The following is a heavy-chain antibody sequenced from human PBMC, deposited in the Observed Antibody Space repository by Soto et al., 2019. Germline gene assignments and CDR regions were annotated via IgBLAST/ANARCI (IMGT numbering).Heavy chain of an antibody. D-gene: IGHD3-16*01. V-gene: IGHV3-21*06. Sequence: PGGSLRLSCAASGFMFSAYTMNWVRQAPGKGLEWLSSISDDSSYIDYADSLGGRFTVSRDNARNSLYLQIDSLGVEDTAVYYCATPYYFNHWGPGTLVTVSS. CDR3: ATPYYFNH. CDR1: GFMFSAYT. CDR2: ISDDSSYI. J-gene: IGHJ1*01.